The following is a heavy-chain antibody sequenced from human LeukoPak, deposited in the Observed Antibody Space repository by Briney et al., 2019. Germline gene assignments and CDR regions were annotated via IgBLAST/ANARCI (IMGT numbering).Heavy chain of an antibody. CDR3: ARDSDSSGYYSTDY. Sequence: ASVKVSCRASGYTFTGYYMHWVRQAPGQGLEWMGWINPNSGGTNYAQKFQGRVTMTRDTSISTAYMELSRLRSDDTAVYYCARDSDSSGYYSTDYWGQGTLVTVSS. J-gene: IGHJ4*02. CDR1: GYTFTGYY. V-gene: IGHV1-2*02. CDR2: INPNSGGT. D-gene: IGHD3-22*01.